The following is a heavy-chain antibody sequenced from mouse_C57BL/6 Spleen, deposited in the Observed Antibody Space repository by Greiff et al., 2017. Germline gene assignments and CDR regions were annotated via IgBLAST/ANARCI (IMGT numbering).Heavy chain of an antibody. CDR3: ARRGLGNAMDY. CDR1: GYTFTSYW. V-gene: IGHV1-52*01. Sequence: QVHVKQPGAELVRPGSSVKLSCKASGYTFTSYWMHWVKQRPIQGLEWIGNIDPSDSETHYNQKFKDKATLTVDKSSSTAYMQLSSLTSEDSAVYYCARRGLGNAMDYWGQGTSVTVSS. D-gene: IGHD4-1*01. J-gene: IGHJ4*01. CDR2: IDPSDSET.